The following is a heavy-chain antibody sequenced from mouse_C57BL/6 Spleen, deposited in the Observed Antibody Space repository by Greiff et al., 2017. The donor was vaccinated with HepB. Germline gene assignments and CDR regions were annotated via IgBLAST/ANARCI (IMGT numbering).Heavy chain of an antibody. Sequence: VQLQESGPELVKPGASVKISCKASGYAFSSSWMNWVKQRPGKGLEWIGRLYPGDGDTNYNGKFKGKATLTADKSSSTAYMHLSSLTSEDSAVYFCARNYYGSSRFDYWGQGTTLTVSS. CDR3: ARNYYGSSRFDY. CDR2: LYPGDGDT. D-gene: IGHD1-1*01. V-gene: IGHV1-82*01. J-gene: IGHJ2*01. CDR1: GYAFSSSW.